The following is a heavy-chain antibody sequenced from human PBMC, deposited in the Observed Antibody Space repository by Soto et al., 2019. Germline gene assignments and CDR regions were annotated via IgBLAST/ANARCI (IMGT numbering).Heavy chain of an antibody. CDR3: ASGWMPAFDN. Sequence: FEILSLKSHVARESSKTYYLSWLRQAPGKGLEWIGYIYYSGSTLYNPPLKRRVTISADTAKNQFSLRLTSLTAADTAVYYCASGWMPAFDNWGQRTLVTVSS. CDR2: IYYSGST. J-gene: IGHJ4*02. CDR1: RESSKTYY. D-gene: IGHD2-2*01. V-gene: IGHV4-59*01.